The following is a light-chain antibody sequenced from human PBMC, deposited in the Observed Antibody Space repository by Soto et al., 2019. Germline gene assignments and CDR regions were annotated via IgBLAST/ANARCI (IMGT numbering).Light chain of an antibody. Sequence: QSVLTQSSSASASLGSSVKLTCTLSSGHSSYIIAWHQQQPGKAPRYLMKFEGSGSYNKGSGVPDRFSGSSSGADRYLTISNLQFEDEADYYCETWDSNILYVFGTGTKLTVL. J-gene: IGLJ1*01. CDR2: FEGSGSY. V-gene: IGLV4-60*02. CDR3: ETWDSNILYV. CDR1: SGHSSYI.